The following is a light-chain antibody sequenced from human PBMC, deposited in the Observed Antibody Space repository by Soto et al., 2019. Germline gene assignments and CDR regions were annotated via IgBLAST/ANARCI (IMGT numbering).Light chain of an antibody. V-gene: IGKV3D-20*02. CDR2: DAS. Sequence: ELVLTHAPGTVSLWRGGRATASGRGSQTVRNNYLAWYQQKPGKAPRLLIYDASSRATGIPDRFSGGGSGTDFTLTISSLEPEDLAVYYCQQRSNWPPSITFGQGTRLEIK. CDR3: QQRSNWPPSIT. CDR1: QTVRNNY. J-gene: IGKJ5*01.